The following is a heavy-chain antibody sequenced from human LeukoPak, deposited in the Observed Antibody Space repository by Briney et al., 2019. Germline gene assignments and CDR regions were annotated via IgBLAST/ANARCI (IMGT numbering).Heavy chain of an antibody. V-gene: IGHV4-38-2*01. CDR3: ARHPMENGDYLFDY. Sequence: SETLSLTCAVSGYSISSGYYWGWIRQPQGKGLEWIGSIYHSGSTYYNPSLKSRVTISVDTSKNQFSLKLRSVTAADTAVYYGARHPMENGDYLFDYWGQGTVVTVSS. CDR1: GYSISSGYY. J-gene: IGHJ4*02. D-gene: IGHD4-17*01. CDR2: IYHSGST.